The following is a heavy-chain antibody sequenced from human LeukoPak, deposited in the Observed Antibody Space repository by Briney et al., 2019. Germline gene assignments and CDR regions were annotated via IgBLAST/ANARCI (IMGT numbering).Heavy chain of an antibody. CDR1: GFTFSSFS. V-gene: IGHV3-48*01. D-gene: IGHD6-6*01. CDR2: ISSSGTTI. J-gene: IGHJ4*02. Sequence: GGSLRLSCAVSGFTFSSFSINWVRQAPGKRLAWVSYISSSGTTIYYADSVKGRFTISRDNAKNSLYLQMNSLRAEDTAVYYCARRYSSSSGTDYWGQGTLVTVSS. CDR3: ARRYSSSSGTDY.